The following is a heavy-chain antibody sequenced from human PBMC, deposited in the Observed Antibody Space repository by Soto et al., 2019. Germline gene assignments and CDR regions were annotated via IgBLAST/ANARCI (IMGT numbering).Heavy chain of an antibody. Sequence: EVQLVEHGGGLVQPGGSLRLSCAASGFTFGSCWMSWVRQAPGKGLEWVANIKEDGSENHYVESVKGRFTVSRVNAKNSLFLQTDNLRAEDTAVYYCARTRDSRGYSLVDYWGQGTLVTVSS. D-gene: IGHD3-22*01. CDR2: IKEDGSEN. CDR1: GFTFGSCW. CDR3: ARTRDSRGYSLVDY. V-gene: IGHV3-7*01. J-gene: IGHJ4*02.